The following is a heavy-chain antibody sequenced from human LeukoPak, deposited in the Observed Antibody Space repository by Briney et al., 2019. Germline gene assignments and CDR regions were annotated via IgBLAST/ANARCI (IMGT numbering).Heavy chain of an antibody. CDR3: AKEAQLALALDY. V-gene: IGHV3-30*02. J-gene: IGHJ4*02. CDR1: GFTFSSYG. CDR2: IRYDGSNK. D-gene: IGHD6-13*01. Sequence: GGSLRLSCAASGFTFSSYGMHWVRQAPGKGLEWVAFIRYDGSNKYYADSVKGRFTISRDNSKNTLYLQMNSLRAEDTAVYYCAKEAQLALALDYWGQGTLVTVSS.